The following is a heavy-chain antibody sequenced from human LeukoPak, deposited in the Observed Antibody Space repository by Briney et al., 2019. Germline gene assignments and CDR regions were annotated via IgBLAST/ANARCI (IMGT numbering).Heavy chain of an antibody. CDR3: ARETYYSDGTGAFDY. V-gene: IGHV3-23*01. CDR1: GFTFSSFA. D-gene: IGHD3-22*01. CDR2: ITGSGSGA. Sequence: GGSLRLSCAASGFTFSSFAINWVRQAPGKGLEWVSVITGSGSGADYADSVKDRFTISRDNSKNTLYLHMYTLRAEDTAMYYCARETYYSDGTGAFDYWGQGTLVTVSS. J-gene: IGHJ4*02.